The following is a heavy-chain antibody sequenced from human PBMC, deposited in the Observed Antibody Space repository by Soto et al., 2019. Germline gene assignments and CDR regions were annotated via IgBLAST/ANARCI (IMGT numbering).Heavy chain of an antibody. V-gene: IGHV3-15*01. CDR2: IKSKTDGGTT. Sequence: GGSLRLSCAASGFTFGNAWMSWVRQAPGKGLEWVGRIKSKTDGGTTDYAAPVKGRFTISRDDSKNTLYLQMNSLKTEDTAVYYCTTDLRRFLEWLLYEDAFGIWGQGTMVTV. J-gene: IGHJ3*02. CDR1: GFTFGNAW. D-gene: IGHD3-3*01. CDR3: TTDLRRFLEWLLYEDAFGI.